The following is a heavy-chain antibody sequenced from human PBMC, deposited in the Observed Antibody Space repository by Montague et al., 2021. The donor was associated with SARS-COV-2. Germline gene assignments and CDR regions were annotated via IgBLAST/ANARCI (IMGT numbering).Heavy chain of an antibody. Sequence: SETLSLTCTVSGGSISSSSYYWGWLRQPPGKGLEWLGSIYYSGSTXYNPSLKSRVTISVDTSKNQFSLKLSSVTAADTAVYYCARKASSGITIFGVVTASYYCDYWGQGALVTVSS. CDR3: ARKASSGITIFGVVTASYYCDY. CDR1: GGSISSSSYY. J-gene: IGHJ4*02. D-gene: IGHD3-3*01. CDR2: IYYSGST. V-gene: IGHV4-39*01.